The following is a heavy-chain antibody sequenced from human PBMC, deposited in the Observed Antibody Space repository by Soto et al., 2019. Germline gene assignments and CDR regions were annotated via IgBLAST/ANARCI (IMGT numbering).Heavy chain of an antibody. D-gene: IGHD2-15*01. Sequence: GGSLRLSCAASGFTFSYVWMNWVRQAPGKGLEWVGRIKSKTDGGTTDYAAPEEGRFTISRDDAKNTLYLQMNSLKTEDTAVYYCTTPRYCSGGSCRGFFYWGQGTLVTVSS. V-gene: IGHV3-15*01. CDR2: IKSKTDGGTT. CDR3: TTPRYCSGGSCRGFFY. J-gene: IGHJ4*02. CDR1: GFTFSYVW.